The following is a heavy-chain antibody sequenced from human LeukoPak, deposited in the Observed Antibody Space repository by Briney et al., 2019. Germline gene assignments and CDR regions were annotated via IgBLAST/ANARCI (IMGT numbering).Heavy chain of an antibody. CDR2: IYPGDSDT. CDR1: GYSFTTSW. V-gene: IGHV5-51*01. CDR3: ARQVHYDILTGYEYFDY. J-gene: IGHJ4*02. Sequence: GESLEISCKGSGYSFTTSWIAWVRRMPGKGLEWMGIIYPGDSDTRYSPSFQGQVTVSADKSISTTFLQWSSLKASDTAMYYCARQVHYDILTGYEYFDYWGQGTLVTVSS. D-gene: IGHD3-9*01.